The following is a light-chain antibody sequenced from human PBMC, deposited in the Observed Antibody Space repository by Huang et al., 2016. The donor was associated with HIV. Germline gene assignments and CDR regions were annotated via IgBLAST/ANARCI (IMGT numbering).Light chain of an antibody. V-gene: IGKV3-20*01. CDR2: GAS. CDR3: QHYGTSPTWT. Sequence: EIVLTQSPGTLSLSPGERATLACRASQSLSSYYLAWYQQKPGQAPRLLIYGASSRATGSPDRFSGSGSGTEFTLTISRLEPEDFAMYYCQHYGTSPTWTFGQGTKVDIK. CDR1: QSLSSYY. J-gene: IGKJ1*01.